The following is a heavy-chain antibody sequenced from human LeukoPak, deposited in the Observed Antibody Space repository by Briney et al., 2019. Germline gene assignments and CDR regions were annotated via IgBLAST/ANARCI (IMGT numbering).Heavy chain of an antibody. CDR1: GLTIRNLG. D-gene: IGHD3-10*01. J-gene: IGHJ4*02. CDR3: ATEVGGPMFDY. CDR2: INENGRNT. V-gene: IGHV3-23*01. Sequence: GGSLRLSCAASGLTIRNLGMSWVRQVPGKGPEWISTINENGRNTHYADSVNGRFTISRDNSKNMVYLQMNSLRVEDTAVYYCATEVGGPMFDYWGQGTLVTVSS.